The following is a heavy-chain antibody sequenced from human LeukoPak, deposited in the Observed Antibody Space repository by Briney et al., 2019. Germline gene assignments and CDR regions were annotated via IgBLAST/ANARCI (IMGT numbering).Heavy chain of an antibody. CDR1: GGSISSGGYS. J-gene: IGHJ4*02. CDR3: ASHATGNFDY. D-gene: IGHD2-15*01. CDR2: IYHSGST. Sequence: PSETLSLTCAVSGGSISSGGYSWSWIRQPPGKGLEWIGYIYHSGSTYYNPSLKSRVTISVDRSKNQFSLKLSSVTAADTAVYYCASHATGNFDYWGQGTLVTVSS. V-gene: IGHV4-30-2*01.